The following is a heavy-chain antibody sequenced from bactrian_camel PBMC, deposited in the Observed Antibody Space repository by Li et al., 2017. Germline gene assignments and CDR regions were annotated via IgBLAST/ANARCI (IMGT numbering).Heavy chain of an antibody. D-gene: IGHD6*01. Sequence: HVQLVESGGGSVQAGGSLRLSCVVSGHSRGSNCVGWYRLPPGRAPAEREGIAAIRRSGGETWYAGSVKGRFTISQDIANNTVHLKMNRLKPEDTGMYYCAADLKSRGSWYYRRAADFEYWGLGTQVTVS. V-gene: IGHV3-3*01. J-gene: IGHJ6*01. CDR3: AADLKSRGSWYYRRAADFEY. CDR2: IRRSGGET. CDR1: GHSRGSNC.